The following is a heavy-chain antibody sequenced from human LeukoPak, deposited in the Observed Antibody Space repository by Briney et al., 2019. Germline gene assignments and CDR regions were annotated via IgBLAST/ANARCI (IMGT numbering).Heavy chain of an antibody. V-gene: IGHV1-69*05. CDR1: GGTFSSYA. CDR3: ARAPDSSGYYWNDAFDI. Sequence: SVKVSCKASGGTFSSYAISWVRQAPGQGLEWMGRIIPIFGTTNYAQKFQGRVTITTDESTSTAYMELSSLRSEDTAVYYCARAPDSSGYYWNDAFDIWGQGTMVTVSS. CDR2: IIPIFGTT. D-gene: IGHD3-22*01. J-gene: IGHJ3*02.